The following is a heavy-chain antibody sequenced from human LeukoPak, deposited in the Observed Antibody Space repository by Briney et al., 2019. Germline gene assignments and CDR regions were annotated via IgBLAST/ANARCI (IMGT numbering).Heavy chain of an antibody. CDR2: IYYSGST. J-gene: IGHJ6*02. Sequence: SETLSLTCTVSGGSISSSSYYWSWIRQPPGKGLEWIGYIYYSGSTNYNPSLKSRVTISVDTPKNQFSLKLSSVTAADAAVYYCARAAGPTYGMDVWGQGTTVTVSS. CDR1: GGSISSSSYY. V-gene: IGHV4-61*01. CDR3: ARAAGPTYGMDV. D-gene: IGHD6-13*01.